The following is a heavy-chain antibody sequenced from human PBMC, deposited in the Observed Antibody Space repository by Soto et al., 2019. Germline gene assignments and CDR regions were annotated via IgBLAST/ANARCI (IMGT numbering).Heavy chain of an antibody. CDR1: GFTFSSYS. D-gene: IGHD2-15*01. V-gene: IGHV3-21*01. CDR3: ASLRVVVAATWRTDHYYYGMDV. J-gene: IGHJ6*02. Sequence: EVQLVESGGGLVKPGGSLRLSCAASGFTFSSYSMNWVRQAPGKGLEWVSSISSSSSYIYYADSVKGRFTISRDNAKNSMYLQMISLRAEDTAVYYCASLRVVVAATWRTDHYYYGMDVWGQGTTVTVSS. CDR2: ISSSSSYI.